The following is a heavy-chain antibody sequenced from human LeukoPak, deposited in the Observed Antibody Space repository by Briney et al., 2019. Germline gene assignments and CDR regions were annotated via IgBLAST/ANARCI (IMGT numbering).Heavy chain of an antibody. D-gene: IGHD3-10*01. CDR3: AILDYYGSGDRGFFDY. Sequence: SETLSLTCTVSGGSIDSTIYYWGWIRQPPGKGLEWIASISSGGSTYYNPSLKSPVTISVDTSKNHFSLKLSSATAADTAMYYCAILDYYGSGDRGFFDYWGLGTLVTVSS. CDR1: GGSIDSTIYY. CDR2: ISSGGST. V-gene: IGHV4-39*02. J-gene: IGHJ4*02.